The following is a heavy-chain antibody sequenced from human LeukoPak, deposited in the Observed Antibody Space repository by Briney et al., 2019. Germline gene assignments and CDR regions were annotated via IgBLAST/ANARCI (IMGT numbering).Heavy chain of an antibody. CDR2: INPNSGGT. D-gene: IGHD6-6*01. Sequence: ASVKVSCKASGYTFTGYYMHWVRQAPGQGLEWMGRINPNSGGTNYAQKFQGRVTMTRDTSISTAYMELSRLRSDDTAVYYCARVREAPKHAFDIWGQGTMVTVSS. CDR1: GYTFTGYY. CDR3: ARVREAPKHAFDI. V-gene: IGHV1-2*06. J-gene: IGHJ3*02.